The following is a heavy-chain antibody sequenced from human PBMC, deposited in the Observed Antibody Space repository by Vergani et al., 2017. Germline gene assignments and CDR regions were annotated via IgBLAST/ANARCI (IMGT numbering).Heavy chain of an antibody. V-gene: IGHV3-21*01. CDR3: AKDLSRYCSGGSCYSQNAFDI. CDR2: ISSSSSYI. D-gene: IGHD2-15*01. Sequence: VQLVESGGGVVQPGRSLRLSCAASGFTFSSYSMNWVRQAPGKGLEWVSSISSSSSYIYYADSVKGRFTISRDNSKNTLYLQMNSLRAEDTAVYYCAKDLSRYCSGGSCYSQNAFDIWGQGTMVTVSS. CDR1: GFTFSSYS. J-gene: IGHJ3*02.